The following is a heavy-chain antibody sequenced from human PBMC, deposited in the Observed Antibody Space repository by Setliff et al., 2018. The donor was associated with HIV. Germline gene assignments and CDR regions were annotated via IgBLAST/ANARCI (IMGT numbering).Heavy chain of an antibody. CDR2: ISTYNGNT. CDR3: ARGPYCSSSTCYGPFYYYYYMDV. J-gene: IGHJ6*03. D-gene: IGHD2-2*01. CDR1: GYSFADYG. Sequence: WASVKVSCKTSGYSFADYGITWVRQAPGQGLEWMGWISTYNGNTNYAQKLQGRVTMTSEISTRTAYMEMRSLRSDDTAVYYCARGPYCSSSTCYGPFYYYYYMDVWGKGTTVTVSS. V-gene: IGHV1-18*04.